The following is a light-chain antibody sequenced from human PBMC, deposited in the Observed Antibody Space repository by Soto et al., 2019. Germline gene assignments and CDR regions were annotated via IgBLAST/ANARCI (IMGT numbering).Light chain of an antibody. CDR1: SSNIGSNN. V-gene: IGLV1-44*01. CDR3: ATWADSLNVV. CDR2: SNN. Sequence: SVLTQPPSASGTPGQSITISCSGSSSNIGSNNVYWYQQLPGTAPKLLIYSNNQRPSGVPDRFSGSKSGTSASLAISGLQSEDEADYYCATWADSLNVVFGGVTKLTVL. J-gene: IGLJ2*01.